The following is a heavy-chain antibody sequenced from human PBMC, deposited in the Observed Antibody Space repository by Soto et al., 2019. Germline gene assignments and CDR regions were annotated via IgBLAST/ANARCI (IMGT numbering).Heavy chain of an antibody. CDR2: TYYRSKWYN. J-gene: IGHJ4*01. Sequence: SQTLSLTCAISGDSFSSNSAAWNWIRQSPSRGLEWLGRTYYRSKWYNDYAVSVKSRITINPDTSKNQFSLQLNSVTPEDTAVSYSASPSYSGWGSYYFDYCGNGTLGTSPQ. D-gene: IGHD3-10*01. V-gene: IGHV6-1*01. CDR3: ASPSYSGWGSYYFDY. CDR1: GDSFSSNSAA.